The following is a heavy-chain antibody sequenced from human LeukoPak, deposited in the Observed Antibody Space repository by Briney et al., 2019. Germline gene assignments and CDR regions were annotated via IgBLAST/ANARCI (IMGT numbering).Heavy chain of an antibody. Sequence: ASVKPSCKAAGYTFTSSGINWVRQATGQRLEWIGWMNPNSGNTGYAQKFQGRVTITRNTSISTAYMELSSLRSEDTAVYYCARGYCSSTSCYTYDYWGQGTLVTVSS. J-gene: IGHJ4*02. D-gene: IGHD2-2*02. CDR1: GYTFTSSG. CDR2: MNPNSGNT. CDR3: ARGYCSSTSCYTYDY. V-gene: IGHV1-8*03.